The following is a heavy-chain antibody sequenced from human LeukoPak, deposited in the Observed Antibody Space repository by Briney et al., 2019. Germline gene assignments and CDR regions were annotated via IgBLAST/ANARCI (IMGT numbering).Heavy chain of an antibody. D-gene: IGHD6-19*01. CDR1: GFTFRSYE. J-gene: IGHJ6*02. Sequence: GGSLRLSCAASGFTFRSYEMNWVRQAPGKGLGWASYMSSSVSTSYYVDSVKGRFTISRDNAKNSLYLQMNSLRAEDTAVYYCARGGRLAVAGTDGEYYYYGLDVWGRGTTVTVSS. V-gene: IGHV3-48*03. CDR2: MSSSVSTS. CDR3: ARGGRLAVAGTDGEYYYYGLDV.